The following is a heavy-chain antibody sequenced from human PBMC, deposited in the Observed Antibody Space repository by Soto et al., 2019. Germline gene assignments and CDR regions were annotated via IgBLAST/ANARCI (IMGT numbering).Heavy chain of an antibody. CDR3: ARAGRDGYNWDY. D-gene: IGHD5-12*01. CDR2: ISSSTGYI. Sequence: EVQLVESGGGLVKPGGSLRLSCATSGFTFSSYSMNWVRQAPGKGLQWVSSISSSTGYIYYADSVKGRFTISRDNAKNSLSLQMNSLRAEDTAVYYCARAGRDGYNWDYWGQGTLVTVSS. V-gene: IGHV3-21*01. J-gene: IGHJ4*02. CDR1: GFTFSSYS.